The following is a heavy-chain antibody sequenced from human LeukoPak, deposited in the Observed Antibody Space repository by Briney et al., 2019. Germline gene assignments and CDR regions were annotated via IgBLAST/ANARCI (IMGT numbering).Heavy chain of an antibody. J-gene: IGHJ4*02. D-gene: IGHD3-10*01. CDR3: ARAPQGVHGPFDY. CDR1: LASISSGNYY. V-gene: IGHV4-61*01. Sequence: SETLSLTCTVSLASISSGNYYWTWIRQPPGKGLEWIGYVFYTGSTNYNPSLKSRVSISIDTSRNQFSLKVNSVTAADTAVYYCARAPQGVHGPFDYWGQGAQVTVSS. CDR2: VFYTGST.